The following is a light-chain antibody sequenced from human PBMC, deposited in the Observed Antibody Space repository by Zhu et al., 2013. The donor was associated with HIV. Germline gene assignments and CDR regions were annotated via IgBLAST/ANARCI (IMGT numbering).Light chain of an antibody. Sequence: EIVMTQSPATLSVSPGEGATLSCTTSQSIGTNLAWYQQRPGQAPSLLMYGASTRATGIPARFSGSGSGTEFTLTISSLEPEDFAVYYCQQRSNWPPFTFGGGTKVEIK. J-gene: IGKJ4*01. CDR2: GAS. V-gene: IGKV3-15*01. CDR3: QQRSNWPPFT. CDR1: QSIGTN.